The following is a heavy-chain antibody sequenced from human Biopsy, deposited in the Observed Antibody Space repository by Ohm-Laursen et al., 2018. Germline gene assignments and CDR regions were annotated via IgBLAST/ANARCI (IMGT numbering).Heavy chain of an antibody. CDR1: GGTFSSYA. Sequence: GASVKVSCKASGGTFSSYAISWVRQAPGQGLEWMGGIIPIFGTANYAQKFQGRVTITADESTSTAYMELSSLRSEDTAVYYCARDIMNPIGGLVARSDVFDVWGQGTMVTVSS. CDR3: ARDIMNPIGGLVARSDVFDV. D-gene: IGHD3-16*02. V-gene: IGHV1-69*13. J-gene: IGHJ3*01. CDR2: IIPIFGTA.